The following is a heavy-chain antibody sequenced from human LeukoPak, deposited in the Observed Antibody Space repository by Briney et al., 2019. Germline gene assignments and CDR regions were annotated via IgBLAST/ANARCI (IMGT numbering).Heavy chain of an antibody. CDR1: GGSISSSSYY. Sequence: SSETLSLTCTVSGGSISSSSYYWGWIRQPPGKGLEWIGSIYYRGITYYNPSLKSRVTISVDTSKNQFSLKLSSVTAADTAVYYCARHIAAPYTKYYYMDVWGKGTTVTVSS. V-gene: IGHV4-39*07. J-gene: IGHJ6*03. CDR2: IYYRGIT. CDR3: ARHIAAPYTKYYYMDV. D-gene: IGHD6-13*01.